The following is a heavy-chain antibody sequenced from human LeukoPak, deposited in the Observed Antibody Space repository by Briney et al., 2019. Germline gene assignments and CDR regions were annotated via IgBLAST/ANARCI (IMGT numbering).Heavy chain of an antibody. V-gene: IGHV4-30-2*06. CDR1: GGAIASGGYS. D-gene: IGHD3-10*01. J-gene: IGHJ4*02. CDR2: IYDRGPA. Sequence: PSQTLSLTCTVSGGAIASGGYSWNWIRQSPGEGLEWIGCIYDRGPAYYNPSLKSRFTISVDRPKNQFFLNVTSLTAADTAVYYCARSRQASGLFSFWGQGTPVVVSS. CDR3: ARSRQASGLFSF.